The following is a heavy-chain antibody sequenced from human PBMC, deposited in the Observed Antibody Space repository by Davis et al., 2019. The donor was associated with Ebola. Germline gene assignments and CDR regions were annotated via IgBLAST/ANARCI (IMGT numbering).Heavy chain of an antibody. CDR1: GFTFSSYW. CDR2: IKQDGSEK. CDR3: AREMGIAAAGTLWFDP. J-gene: IGHJ5*02. D-gene: IGHD6-13*01. V-gene: IGHV3-7*01. Sequence: GGSLRLSCAASGFTFSSYWMSWVRQAPGKGLEWVANIKQDGSEKYYVDSVKGRFTISRDNAKNSLYLQMNSLRAEDTAVYYCAREMGIAAAGTLWFDPWGQGTLVTVSS.